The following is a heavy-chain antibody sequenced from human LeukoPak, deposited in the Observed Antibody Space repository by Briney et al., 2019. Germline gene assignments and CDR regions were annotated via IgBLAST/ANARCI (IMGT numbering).Heavy chain of an antibody. D-gene: IGHD1-1*01. Sequence: ASVKVSCKASGYTFTGYYMHWVRQAPGQGLDWMGWINPNSGGTNYAQKFQGRVTMTRDTSISTAYMELSRLRSDDTAVYYCARDLELERPARAFDIWGQGTMVTVSS. CDR1: GYTFTGYY. V-gene: IGHV1-2*02. CDR2: INPNSGGT. CDR3: ARDLELERPARAFDI. J-gene: IGHJ3*02.